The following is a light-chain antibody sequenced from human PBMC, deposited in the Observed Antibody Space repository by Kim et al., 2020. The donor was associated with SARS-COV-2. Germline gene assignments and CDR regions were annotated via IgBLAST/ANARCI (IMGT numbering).Light chain of an antibody. J-gene: IGLJ3*02. CDR2: EAN. Sequence: VTIACTGASSDVGADSYDCWYQQQQGKAHKRRIFEANERASGVPERFSGSKSGNTASLTVSGLQAEDEADYDCSSYAGSNNFGVFGGGTQLTVL. CDR3: SSYAGSNNFGV. CDR1: SSDVGADSY. V-gene: IGLV2-8*01.